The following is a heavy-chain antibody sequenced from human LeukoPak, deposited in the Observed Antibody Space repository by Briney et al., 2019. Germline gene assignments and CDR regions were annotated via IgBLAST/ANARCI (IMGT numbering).Heavy chain of an antibody. V-gene: IGHV3-21*01. Sequence: KAGGSLRLSCAASGFTFSSYSMNWVRQAPGKGLEWVSSISSGSTYIYYADSVQGRFTISRDNAKNSLYLQMNSLRAEDTAVYYCAGSDTIGYLPREWDYWYFDLWGRGTLVTVSS. J-gene: IGHJ2*01. CDR2: ISSGSTYI. CDR1: GFTFSSYS. D-gene: IGHD3-22*01. CDR3: AGSDTIGYLPREWDYWYFDL.